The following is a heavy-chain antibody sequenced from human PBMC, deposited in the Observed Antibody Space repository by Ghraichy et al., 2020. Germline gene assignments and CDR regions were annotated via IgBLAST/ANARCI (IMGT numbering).Heavy chain of an antibody. CDR3: ARGGDYVWGSDNDAFDI. CDR1: GGSFSGYY. V-gene: IGHV4-34*01. CDR2: INHSGST. D-gene: IGHD3-16*01. J-gene: IGHJ3*02. Sequence: SETLSLTCAVYGGSFSGYYWSWIRQPPGKGLEWIGEINHSGSTNYNPSLKSRVTISVDTSKNQFSLKLSSVTAADTAVYYCARGGDYVWGSDNDAFDIWGQGTMVTVSS.